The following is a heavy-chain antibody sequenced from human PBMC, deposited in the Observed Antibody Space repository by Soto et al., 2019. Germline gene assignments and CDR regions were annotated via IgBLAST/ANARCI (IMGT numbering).Heavy chain of an antibody. D-gene: IGHD6-6*01. J-gene: IGHJ5*02. CDR2: IYHSGST. CDR3: ARDPVGSSSGWFDP. CDR1: GGSISSGDYY. V-gene: IGHV4-30-2*01. Sequence: SETLSLTCTVSGGSISSGDYYWSWIRQPPGKGLEWIGYIYHSGSTYYNPSLKSRVTISVDRSKNQFSLKLSSVTAADTAVYYCARDPVGSSSGWFDPWGQGTLVTVSS.